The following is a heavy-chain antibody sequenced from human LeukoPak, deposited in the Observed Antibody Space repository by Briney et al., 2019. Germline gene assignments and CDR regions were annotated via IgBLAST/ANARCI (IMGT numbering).Heavy chain of an antibody. CDR1: GGSISSSSYY. CDR2: IYYSGST. Sequence: PSGTLSLTCTVSGGSISSSSYYWGWIRQPPGKGLEGIGSIYYSGSTYYNPSLKSRVTISVDTSRNQFSLKLSSVTAADTAVYYCARELLSYDSSGYPNWFDPWGQGTLVTVSS. D-gene: IGHD3-22*01. V-gene: IGHV4-39*07. CDR3: ARELLSYDSSGYPNWFDP. J-gene: IGHJ5*02.